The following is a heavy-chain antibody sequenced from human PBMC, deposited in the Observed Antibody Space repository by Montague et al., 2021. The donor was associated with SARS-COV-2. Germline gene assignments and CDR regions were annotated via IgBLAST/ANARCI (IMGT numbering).Heavy chain of an antibody. J-gene: IGHJ6*02. CDR3: ARDQGIVVPSWVMDV. CDR2: ILYDGSNK. D-gene: IGHD2-2*01. CDR1: GFTFSSYA. V-gene: IGHV3-30*04. Sequence: SLRLSCAASGFTFSSYAMHWVRQAPGKGLEWVAIILYDGSNKYYADSVKGRFTISRDNSKNTLFPQMNSLRPEDTAVYYCARDQGIVVPSWVMDVWGQGTTVTVS.